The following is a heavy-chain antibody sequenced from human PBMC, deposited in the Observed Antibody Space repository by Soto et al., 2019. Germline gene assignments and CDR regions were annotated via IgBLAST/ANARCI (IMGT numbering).Heavy chain of an antibody. Sequence: GGSLRLSCAASGFTFSSYWMHWVRQVPGKGLVWVSRINSDGSSTSYADSVKGRFTISRDNAKNTLYLQMNSLRAEDTAVYYCARDRYDFWSGSDHYGLDVWGQGPTVTVSS. CDR3: ARDRYDFWSGSDHYGLDV. CDR1: GFTFSSYW. CDR2: INSDGSST. J-gene: IGHJ6*02. V-gene: IGHV3-74*01. D-gene: IGHD3-3*01.